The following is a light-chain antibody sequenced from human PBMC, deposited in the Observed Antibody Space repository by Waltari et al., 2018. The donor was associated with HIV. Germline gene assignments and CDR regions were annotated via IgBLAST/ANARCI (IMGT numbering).Light chain of an antibody. CDR3: QQYGSSPYT. V-gene: IGKV3-20*01. J-gene: IGKJ2*01. CDR2: DAS. CDR1: QTVIDTY. Sequence: EIVLTQYPVTLSLSPGERATLSCRASQTVIDTYLAWYQQKPGQAPRLLIYDASNRATGIPDRFGGSGSGTDFTLTINRLEPEDFAVYYCQQYGSSPYTFGQGTKVEIK.